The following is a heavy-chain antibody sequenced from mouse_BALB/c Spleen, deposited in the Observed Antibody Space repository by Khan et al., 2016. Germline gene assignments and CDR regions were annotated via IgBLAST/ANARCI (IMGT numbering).Heavy chain of an antibody. CDR2: INPYTGGT. J-gene: IGHJ3*01. D-gene: IGHD2-10*01. CDR1: GYPFTGYT. Sequence: VQLQQSGPELVKPGASMRMSCKASGYPFTGYTVNWVKQSHGKNLEWIGLINPYTGGTIYNQKFKDKATLTVDKSSSTAYMELLSLTSEDSAVYFCTRAYKEPWFAYWGQGTLVTVSA. V-gene: IGHV1-18*01. CDR3: TRAYKEPWFAY.